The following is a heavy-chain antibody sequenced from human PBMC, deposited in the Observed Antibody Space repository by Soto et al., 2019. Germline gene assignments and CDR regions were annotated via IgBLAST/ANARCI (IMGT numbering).Heavy chain of an antibody. Sequence: EEQLVESGGGLVQPGGSLRLSCAASGFAFSSYWMHWVRQTPGKGPVWVSRIHNDGSRTAYADSVKGRFTISRDNAKNTMYLQMSSLTVEDTAVYYCARDLSGDTTPYFDLWGQGTLVTVSS. J-gene: IGHJ4*02. D-gene: IGHD1-1*01. CDR3: ARDLSGDTTPYFDL. CDR1: GFAFSSYW. CDR2: IHNDGSRT. V-gene: IGHV3-74*01.